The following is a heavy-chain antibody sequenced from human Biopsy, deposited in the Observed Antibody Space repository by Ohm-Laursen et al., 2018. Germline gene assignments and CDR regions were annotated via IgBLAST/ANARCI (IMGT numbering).Heavy chain of an antibody. CDR2: MSHSGST. CDR1: GGSFSGSY. D-gene: IGHD5-12*01. Sequence: GTLSLTCAVYGGSFSGSYWTWIRQPPGKGLEWLGGMSHSGSTNHNPSLKSRVTISMDTSKNQFSLKLTSVTAADTAVYYCARWEVGYSANDLRFDYWGQGTLVTVSS. J-gene: IGHJ4*02. CDR3: ARWEVGYSANDLRFDY. V-gene: IGHV4-34*01.